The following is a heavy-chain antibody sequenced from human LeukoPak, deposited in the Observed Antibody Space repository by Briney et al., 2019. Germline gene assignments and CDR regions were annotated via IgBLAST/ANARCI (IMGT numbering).Heavy chain of an antibody. Sequence: SVKVSCKASGGTFSSYAISWVRQAPGQGLEWMGGIIPVFGTANYAQKFQGRVTSTTDEYASTAYMELSSLRSEDTAVYYCASSHYYDSSGYYPLDAFDIWGQGTMVTVSS. CDR1: GGTFSSYA. D-gene: IGHD3-22*01. CDR2: IIPVFGTA. J-gene: IGHJ3*02. V-gene: IGHV1-69*05. CDR3: ASSHYYDSSGYYPLDAFDI.